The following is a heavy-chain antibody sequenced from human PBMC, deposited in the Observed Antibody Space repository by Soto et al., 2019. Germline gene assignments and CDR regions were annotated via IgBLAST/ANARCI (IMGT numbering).Heavy chain of an antibody. CDR2: IFHSGST. V-gene: IGHV4-59*06. J-gene: IGHJ5*02. D-gene: IGHD3-10*01. CDR1: GGSVSINY. CDR3: ARVEDLRVRGTYNWFDP. Sequence: SETLSLTCIISGGSVSINYGGGLRQSPGGGLDGIGYIFHSGSTHYNPSLKSRVPISIDTSKNQFSLKLASMTAADPAVYYCARVEDLRVRGTYNWFDPWGQGTLVTVSS.